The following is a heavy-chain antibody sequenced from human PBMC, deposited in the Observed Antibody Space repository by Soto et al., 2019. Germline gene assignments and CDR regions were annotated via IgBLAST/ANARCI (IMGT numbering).Heavy chain of an antibody. CDR2: IYYSANT. Sequence: SETLSLTCTVSGGSIGSGSYYWSWIRQPLGKELEGIGYIYYSANTDHNPSLRGRATISADKAKNHFSMQLTPVTAAATAICYCARDPVLAYNTVRRNPYWFVPGGRATL. J-gene: IGHJ5*02. D-gene: IGHD1-1*01. CDR1: GGSIGSGSYY. CDR3: ARDPVLAYNTVRRNPYWFVP. V-gene: IGHV4-61*03.